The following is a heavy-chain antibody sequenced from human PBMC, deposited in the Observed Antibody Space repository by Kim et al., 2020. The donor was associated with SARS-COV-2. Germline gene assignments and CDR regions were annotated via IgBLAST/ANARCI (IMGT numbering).Heavy chain of an antibody. D-gene: IGHD1-26*01. V-gene: IGHV3-33*01. CDR2: IWYDGSNK. CDR1: GFTFSSYG. J-gene: IGHJ4*02. CDR3: AREGQWELSGQMDY. Sequence: GGSLRLSCAASGFTFSSYGMHWVRQAPGKGLEWVAVIWYDGSNKYYADSVKGRFTISRDNSKNTLYLQMNSLRAEDTAVYYCAREGQWELSGQMDYWGQGTLVTVSS.